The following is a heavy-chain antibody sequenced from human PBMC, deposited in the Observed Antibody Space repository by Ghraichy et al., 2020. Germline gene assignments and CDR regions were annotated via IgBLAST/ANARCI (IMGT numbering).Heavy chain of an antibody. CDR1: GFTFSSYA. CDR2: ISGSGGST. D-gene: IGHD3-22*01. CDR3: AKAIVVVIRGNDAFDI. J-gene: IGHJ3*02. Sequence: GGSLRLSCAASGFTFSSYAMSWVRQAPGKGLEWVSAISGSGGSTYYADSVKGRFTISRDNSKNTLYLQMNSLRAEDTAVYYCAKAIVVVIRGNDAFDIWGQGTMVTVSS. V-gene: IGHV3-23*01.